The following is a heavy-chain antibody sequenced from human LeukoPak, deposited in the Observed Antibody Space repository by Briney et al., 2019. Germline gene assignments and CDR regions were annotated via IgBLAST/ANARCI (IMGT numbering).Heavy chain of an antibody. V-gene: IGHV1-69*04. D-gene: IGHD3-22*01. Sequence: GASVKVSCKASGGTFSSYAISWVRQAPGQGLEWMGRIIPILGIANYAQKFQGRVTITADKSTSTAYMELSSLRSEDTAVYYCARDDYYDSSGYYALLLDWGQGTLVTVSS. J-gene: IGHJ4*02. CDR3: ARDDYYDSSGYYALLLD. CDR2: IIPILGIA. CDR1: GGTFSSYA.